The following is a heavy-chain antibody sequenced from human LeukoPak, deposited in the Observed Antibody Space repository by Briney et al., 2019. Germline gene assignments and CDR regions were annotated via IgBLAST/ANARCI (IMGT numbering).Heavy chain of an antibody. D-gene: IGHD2-15*01. J-gene: IGHJ5*02. CDR3: ARGERRYCSGGSCYDWFDP. CDR2: ISSSGSTI. Sequence: QPGGSLRLSCAASGFIFSNFEMNWVRQAPGKGLEWVSYISSSGSTIYYADSVKGRFTISRDNAKNSLYLQMNSLRAEDTAVYYCARGERRYCSGGSCYDWFDPWGQGTLVTVSS. CDR1: GFIFSNFE. V-gene: IGHV3-48*03.